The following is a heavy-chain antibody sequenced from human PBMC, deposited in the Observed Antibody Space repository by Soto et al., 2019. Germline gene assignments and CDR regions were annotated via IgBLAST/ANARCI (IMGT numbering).Heavy chain of an antibody. J-gene: IGHJ6*02. Sequence: PSETLSLTCRVSGYSITSYYWSWIRQPPGKGLEWIGNFYTSGSTNYNPSLKSRVTMSVDTSKNQFSLKLSSVTAADTAVYYCARGPGWYYYGMDVWGQGTTVTVSS. V-gene: IGHV4-4*07. CDR3: ARGPGWYYYGMDV. D-gene: IGHD2-15*01. CDR2: FYTSGST. CDR1: GYSITSYY.